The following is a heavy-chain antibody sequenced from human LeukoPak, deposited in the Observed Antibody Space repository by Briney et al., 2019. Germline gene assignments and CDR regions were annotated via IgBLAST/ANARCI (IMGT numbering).Heavy chain of an antibody. CDR3: ARDHGLQTYSSGWSVLASPQRLNPDDYYYYGMDV. CDR2: ISGSGGST. J-gene: IGHJ6*02. V-gene: IGHV3-23*01. D-gene: IGHD6-19*01. CDR1: GFTFSSYA. Sequence: GGSLRLSCAASGFTFSSYAMSWVRQAPGKGLEWVSAISGSGGSTYYADSVKGRFTISRDNSKNTLYLQMNSLRAEDTAVYYCARDHGLQTYSSGWSVLASPQRLNPDDYYYYGMDVWGQGTTVTVSS.